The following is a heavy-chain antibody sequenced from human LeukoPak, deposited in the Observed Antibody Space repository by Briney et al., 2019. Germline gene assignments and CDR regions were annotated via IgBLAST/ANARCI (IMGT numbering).Heavy chain of an antibody. CDR1: VVTLCGCA. CDR3: TSLYYYGSGSYSTDYYYYYMDV. CDR2: SRSKANSDAT. Sequence: GGSQSLSCAVSVVTLCGCAMHGARQACAKGRGWGGRSRSKANSDATAYVASAKAIFTTSRDDSKNTAYLQMNSLKTEDTAVYYCTSLYYYGSGSYSTDYYYYYMDVWGKGATVTVSS. D-gene: IGHD3-10*01. V-gene: IGHV3-73*01. J-gene: IGHJ6*03.